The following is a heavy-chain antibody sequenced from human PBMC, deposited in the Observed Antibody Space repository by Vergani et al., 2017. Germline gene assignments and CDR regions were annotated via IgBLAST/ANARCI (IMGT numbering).Heavy chain of an antibody. D-gene: IGHD1-1*01. CDR2: IYSSGGT. Sequence: QVQLQESGPGLVKPSETLSLTCTVSGGSISSYYWSWIRQPPGKGLEWIGYIYSSGGTNYNPSLKSRVTIAVHTSKNQFSLKLSSVTAADTAVYYCAGGPNEFDPWGQGTLVTVSS. J-gene: IGHJ5*02. CDR3: AGGPNEFDP. V-gene: IGHV4-59*01. CDR1: GGSISSYY.